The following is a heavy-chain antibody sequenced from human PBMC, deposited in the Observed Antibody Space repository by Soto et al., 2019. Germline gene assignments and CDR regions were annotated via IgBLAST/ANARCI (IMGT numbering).Heavy chain of an antibody. CDR3: ARVVSYSSTYYYYMDV. CDR1: GGSISSYY. V-gene: IGHV4-59*08. Sequence: SETLSLTCTVSGGSISSYYWSWIRQPPGKGLEWIGYIYYSGSTNYNPSLKSRVTISVDTSKNQFSLKLSSVTAADTAVYYCARVVSYSSTYYYYMDVWGKGTTVTVSS. CDR2: IYYSGST. J-gene: IGHJ6*03. D-gene: IGHD6-19*01.